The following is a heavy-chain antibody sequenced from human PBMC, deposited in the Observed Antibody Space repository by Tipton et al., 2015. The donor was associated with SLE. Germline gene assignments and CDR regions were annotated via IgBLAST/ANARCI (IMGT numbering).Heavy chain of an antibody. V-gene: IGHV4-59*07. J-gene: IGHJ6*02. Sequence: TLSLTCTVSGGSITNYHWSWVRQPPGKGLEWIGDIHHSGGSRYNFSLKSRVTISLDTTKMQFSRNLNSVTSADTAVYYCASEGPSVQGYYYDYGMDVWGQGTTVTVSS. CDR3: ASEGPSVQGYYYDYGMDV. D-gene: IGHD1-1*01. CDR2: IHHSGGS. CDR1: GGSITNYH.